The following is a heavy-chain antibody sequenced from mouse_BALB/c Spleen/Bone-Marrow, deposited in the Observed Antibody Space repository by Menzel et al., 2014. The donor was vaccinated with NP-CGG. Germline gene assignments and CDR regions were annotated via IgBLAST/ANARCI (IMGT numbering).Heavy chain of an antibody. CDR3: ARGLYGAMDY. Sequence: QVQLKESGAELVKPGASVKLSCKASGYTFTRYWMYWVIQRPGQGLEWIGEINPRSGRTNYNEKFKSRATLTVDKSSSTAYMQLSSLTSEDSAVYYCARGLYGAMDYWGQGTSVTVSS. CDR2: INPRSGRT. V-gene: IGHV1S81*02. D-gene: IGHD1-1*01. J-gene: IGHJ4*01. CDR1: GYTFTRYW.